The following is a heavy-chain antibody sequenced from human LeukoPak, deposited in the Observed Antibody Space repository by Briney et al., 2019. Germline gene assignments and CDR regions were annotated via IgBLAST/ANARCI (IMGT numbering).Heavy chain of an antibody. V-gene: IGHV4-59*01. J-gene: IGHJ4*02. D-gene: IGHD5-18*01. Sequence: PSETLSLTCTVSGGSISSYYWSWIRQPPGKGLEWIGYIYYSGSTNYNPSLKSRVTISVDTSKNQFSLKLSSVTAADTAVYCCARRIQLGYFDYWGQGTLVTVSS. CDR3: ARRIQLGYFDY. CDR1: GGSISSYY. CDR2: IYYSGST.